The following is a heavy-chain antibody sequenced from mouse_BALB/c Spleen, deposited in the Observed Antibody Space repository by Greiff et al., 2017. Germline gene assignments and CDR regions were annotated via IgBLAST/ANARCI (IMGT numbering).Heavy chain of an antibody. V-gene: IGHV3-8*02. CDR2: ISYSGST. CDR1: GDSITSGY. CDR3: ARYRTRQLGLLYAMDY. Sequence: VQLKESGPSLVKPSQTLSLTCSVTGDSITSGYWNWIRKFPGNKLEYMGYISYSGSTYYNPSLKSRISITRDTSKNQYYLQLNSVTTEDTATYYCARYRTRQLGLLYAMDYWGQGTSVTVSS. J-gene: IGHJ4*01. D-gene: IGHD3-2*01.